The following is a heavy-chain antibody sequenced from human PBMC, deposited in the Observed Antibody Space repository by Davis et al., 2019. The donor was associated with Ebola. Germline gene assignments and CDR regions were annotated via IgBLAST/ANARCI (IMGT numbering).Heavy chain of an antibody. CDR3: ARSHSDWLLPFDY. D-gene: IGHD3-9*01. V-gene: IGHV4-4*02. Sequence: SETLSLTCSISGGSISSRNWWSWVRQPPGKGLEWIGEIYHGGNTNYNPSLKSRVTISVDTSKNQFSLRLSSVTAADTAIYYCARSHSDWLLPFDYWGQGTLATVSS. J-gene: IGHJ4*02. CDR2: IYHGGNT. CDR1: GGSISSRNW.